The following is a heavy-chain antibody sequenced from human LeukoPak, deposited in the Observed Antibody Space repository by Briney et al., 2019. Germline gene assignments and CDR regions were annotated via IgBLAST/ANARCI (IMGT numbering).Heavy chain of an antibody. Sequence: SETLSLTCTVSGGSISSYYWSWIRQPPGKGLEWTGYIYYSGSTNYNPSLKSRVTISVDTSKNQFSLKLSSVTAADTAVYYCARRSYSGSLDYWGQGTLVTVSS. J-gene: IGHJ4*02. CDR1: GGSISSYY. CDR3: ARRSYSGSLDY. CDR2: IYYSGST. V-gene: IGHV4-59*08. D-gene: IGHD1-26*01.